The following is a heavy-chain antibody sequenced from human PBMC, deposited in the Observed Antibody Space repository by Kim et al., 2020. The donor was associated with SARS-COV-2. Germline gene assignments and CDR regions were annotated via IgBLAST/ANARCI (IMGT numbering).Heavy chain of an antibody. CDR3: ARANRGYYVWGSYRPPYGMDV. Sequence: SETLSLTCTVSGGSISSYYWSWIRQPPGKGLEWIGYIYYSGSTNYNPSLKSRVTISVDTSKNQFSLKLSSVTAADTAVYYCARANRGYYVWGSYRPPYGMDVWGQGTTVTVSS. V-gene: IGHV4-59*01. J-gene: IGHJ6*02. D-gene: IGHD3-16*02. CDR2: IYYSGST. CDR1: GGSISSYY.